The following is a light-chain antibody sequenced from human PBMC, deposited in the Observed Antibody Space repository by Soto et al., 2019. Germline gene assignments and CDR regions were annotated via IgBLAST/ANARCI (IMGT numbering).Light chain of an antibody. V-gene: IGLV2-23*02. Sequence: QSALTQPASVSGSPGQSITISCSGTSRDVGSYSLVSWYQQRPGKVPQLIIYEVSKRPSGVSNRFSGSKSGNTASLTVSGLQAEDEADYYCSSYAGSNNLVFGGGTKLTVL. CDR1: SRDVGSYSL. CDR3: SSYAGSNNLV. J-gene: IGLJ3*02. CDR2: EVS.